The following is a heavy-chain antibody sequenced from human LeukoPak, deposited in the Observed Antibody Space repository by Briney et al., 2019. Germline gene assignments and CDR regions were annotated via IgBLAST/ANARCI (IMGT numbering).Heavy chain of an antibody. D-gene: IGHD3-10*01. CDR3: ARSPPAHYGSGSSLDC. CDR2: ISYDGSNK. V-gene: IGHV3-30*03. J-gene: IGHJ4*02. Sequence: GGSLRLSCAASGFTFNSYGMHWVRQAPGKGLEWVAVISYDGSNKYYADSVKGRFTISRDNSKNTLYLQMNSLRAEDTALYYCARSPPAHYGSGSSLDCWGQGTLVTVSS. CDR1: GFTFNSYG.